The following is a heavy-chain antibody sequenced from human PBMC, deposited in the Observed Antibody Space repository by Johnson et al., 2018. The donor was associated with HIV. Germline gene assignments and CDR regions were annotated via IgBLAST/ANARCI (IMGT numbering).Heavy chain of an antibody. CDR1: GFTFDDYA. CDR2: INWNSGRI. J-gene: IGHJ3*01. D-gene: IGHD3-9*01. Sequence: VQLVESGGGLVQPGRSLRLSCSASGFTFDDYAMHWVRQAPGKGLEWVSGINWNSGRIGYADSVKGRFTISRDNSKNMVYLQMNSLRPEDTAVYYCARDGRDLVTRGSFDVWGQGTVVTVSS. CDR3: ARDGRDLVTRGSFDV. V-gene: IGHV3-9*01.